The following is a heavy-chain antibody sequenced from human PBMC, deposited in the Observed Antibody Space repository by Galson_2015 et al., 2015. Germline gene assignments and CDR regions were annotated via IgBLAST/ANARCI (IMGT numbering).Heavy chain of an antibody. D-gene: IGHD2-2*01. V-gene: IGHV3-23*01. CDR3: ASRGDIVVVPAAKKGRYYYGMDV. CDR2: ISGSGGST. J-gene: IGHJ6*02. Sequence: SLRLSCAASGFTFSSYAMSWVRQAPGKGLEWVSAISGSGGSTYYADSVKGRFTISRDNSKNTLYLQMNSLRAEDTAVYYCASRGDIVVVPAAKKGRYYYGMDVWGQGTTVTVSS. CDR1: GFTFSSYA.